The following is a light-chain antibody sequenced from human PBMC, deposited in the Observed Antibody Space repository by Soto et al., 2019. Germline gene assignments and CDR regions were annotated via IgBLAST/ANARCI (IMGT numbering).Light chain of an antibody. V-gene: IGKV3-20*01. CDR3: QQYGALPYT. Sequence: DIVLTQSPGTPSLSPGERATLSCRASQSVSSSYFAWYQQKPGQAPRLLIYAASRRASGIPDRFSGSGSGTDFTLTINRLEPEDFAVYYCQQYGALPYTFGQGTKLEIK. CDR1: QSVSSSY. CDR2: AAS. J-gene: IGKJ2*01.